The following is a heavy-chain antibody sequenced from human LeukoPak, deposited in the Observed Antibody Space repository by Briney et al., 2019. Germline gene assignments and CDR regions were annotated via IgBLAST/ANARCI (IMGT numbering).Heavy chain of an antibody. CDR3: TRGGIGYCTSSSCYFDY. CDR2: TYYRSKWYN. CDR1: GDXVSSAA. V-gene: IGHV6-1*01. J-gene: IGHJ4*02. D-gene: IGHD2-2*01. Sequence: SQTLSLTCAISGDXVSSAAWNWIRQSPSRGLEWLGRTYYRSKWYNDYAVSVKSRITINPDTSKNQFSLQLNSVTPEDTAVYYCTRGGIGYCTSSSCYFDYWGQGTLVTVSS.